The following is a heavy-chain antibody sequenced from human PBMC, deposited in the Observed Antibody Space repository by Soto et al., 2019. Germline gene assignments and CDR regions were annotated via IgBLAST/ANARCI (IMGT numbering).Heavy chain of an antibody. D-gene: IGHD6-6*01. J-gene: IGHJ5*02. CDR3: ARDLEYSSSS. Sequence: SVKVSCKASGYTFTSYGISWVRQAPGQGLEWMGGIIPIFGTANYAQKFQGRVTITADESTSTAYMELSSLRSEDTAVYYCARDLEYSSSSWGQGTXVTVSS. CDR2: IIPIFGTA. V-gene: IGHV1-69*13. CDR1: GYTFTSYG.